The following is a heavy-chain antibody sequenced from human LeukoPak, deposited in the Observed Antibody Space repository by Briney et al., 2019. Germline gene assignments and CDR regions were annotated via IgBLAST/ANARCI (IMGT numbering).Heavy chain of an antibody. CDR3: VREGEGPLSKDFDY. D-gene: IGHD2/OR15-2a*01. V-gene: IGHV1-2*02. J-gene: IGHJ4*02. CDR1: GYRFTDDY. CDR2: INPDSGFT. Sequence: ASVKVSCKASGYRFTDDYMHWVRQAPGQGLEWMGWINPDSGFTVYARKFQGRVTMTRDTSISTAYMEVRRLRSDDTAVYYCVREGEGPLSKDFDYWGQGTLVTVSS.